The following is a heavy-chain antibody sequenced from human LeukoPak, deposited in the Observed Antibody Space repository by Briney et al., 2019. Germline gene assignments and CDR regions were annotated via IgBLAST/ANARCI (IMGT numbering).Heavy chain of an antibody. V-gene: IGHV3-15*01. Sequence: GGSLRLSCAASGFTFSNAWMSWVRQAPGKGLEWIGRIKSNTDGGTTDYAAHVKGRFTISRDDSKNTLYLQMNSLKTEDTAVYYCTTEDYDSLHWGQGTLVTVSS. CDR2: IKSNTDGGTT. CDR1: GFTFSNAW. D-gene: IGHD3-22*01. J-gene: IGHJ4*02. CDR3: TTEDYDSLH.